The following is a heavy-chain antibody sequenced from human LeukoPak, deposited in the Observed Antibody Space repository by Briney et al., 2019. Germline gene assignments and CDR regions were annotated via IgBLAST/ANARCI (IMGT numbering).Heavy chain of an antibody. CDR1: GGSISSYY. D-gene: IGHD3-22*01. V-gene: IGHV4-59*08. Sequence: SETLSLTCTVSGGSISSYYWSWIRQPPGKGLEWIGYIYYSGSTNYNPSLKSRVTISVDTSKNQFPLKLSSVTAADTAVYYCARHRVYYDSSGYHHDAFDIWGQGTMVTVSS. J-gene: IGHJ3*02. CDR2: IYYSGST. CDR3: ARHRVYYDSSGYHHDAFDI.